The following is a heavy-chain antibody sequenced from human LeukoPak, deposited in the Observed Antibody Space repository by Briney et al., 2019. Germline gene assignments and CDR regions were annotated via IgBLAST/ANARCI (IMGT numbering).Heavy chain of an antibody. CDR2: ISGSGGST. Sequence: GGSLRLSCAASGVTFSSYAMSWVREAPGKGVEWVSAISGSGGSTYYADSVKGRFTISRDNSKNTLYLQMNSLRAEDTAVYYCAKATYYDFWSGYYSFDYWGQGTLVTVSS. J-gene: IGHJ4*02. V-gene: IGHV3-23*01. CDR1: GVTFSSYA. D-gene: IGHD3-3*01. CDR3: AKATYYDFWSGYYSFDY.